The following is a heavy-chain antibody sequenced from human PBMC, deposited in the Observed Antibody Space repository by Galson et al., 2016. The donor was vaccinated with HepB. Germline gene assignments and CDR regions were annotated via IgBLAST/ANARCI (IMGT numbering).Heavy chain of an antibody. D-gene: IGHD3-10*01. CDR2: ISASGGYT. V-gene: IGHV3-23*01. J-gene: IGHJ6*02. Sequence: SLRLSCAASGFTFSSYAMGWVRQAPGRGLEWISGISASGGYTYYADSVKGRFTISRDNSKNTPYVQMNSLRAEDTAVYYCAKDARASLRRGHLYHYYGMDVWGLGTTVTVSS. CDR1: GFTFSSYA. CDR3: AKDARASLRRGHLYHYYGMDV.